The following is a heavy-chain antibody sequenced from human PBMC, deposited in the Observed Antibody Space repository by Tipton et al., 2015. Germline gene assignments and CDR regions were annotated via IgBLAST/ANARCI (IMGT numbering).Heavy chain of an antibody. J-gene: IGHJ4*02. CDR1: GGSTTSHY. V-gene: IGHV4-59*11. D-gene: IGHD2-21*01. Sequence: TLSLTCTVSGGSTTSHYWSWIRQPPGKGLEWIGYNSYSGGANYDSSLRSRVTISVDTSNNHFSLKLSSVTAADTAVYYCARGAVRDGDSRKSTFDYWGQGTLVTVSS. CDR3: ARGAVRDGDSRKSTFDY. CDR2: NSYSGGA.